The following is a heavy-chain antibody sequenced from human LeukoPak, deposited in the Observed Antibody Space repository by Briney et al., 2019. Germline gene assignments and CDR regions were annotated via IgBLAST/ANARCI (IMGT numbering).Heavy chain of an antibody. CDR3: AKVRLYGDYPEIDY. Sequence: GASLRLSCVASGFTSSSYAINWVRQAPGKGLEWVSGTSGSGGRTYYADSVKGRFTISRENSKNTLYLQMNSLRAEDTAVYYCAKVRLYGDYPEIDYWGQGTLVAVSS. J-gene: IGHJ4*02. CDR1: GFTSSSYA. V-gene: IGHV3-23*01. D-gene: IGHD4-17*01. CDR2: TSGSGGRT.